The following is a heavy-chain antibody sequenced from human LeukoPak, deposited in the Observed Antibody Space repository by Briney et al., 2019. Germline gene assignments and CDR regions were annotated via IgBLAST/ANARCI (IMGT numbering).Heavy chain of an antibody. CDR3: ARQAVGYSSSWRFDY. CDR2: IYYSGST. Sequence: SSETLSLTCTVSGGSISSSSYYWGWIRQPPGKGREWIGSIYYSGSTYYNPSLKSRVTISVDTSKNQFSLKLSSVTAADTAVYYCARQAVGYSSSWRFDYWGQGTLVTVSS. CDR1: GGSISSSSYY. J-gene: IGHJ4*02. V-gene: IGHV4-39*01. D-gene: IGHD6-13*01.